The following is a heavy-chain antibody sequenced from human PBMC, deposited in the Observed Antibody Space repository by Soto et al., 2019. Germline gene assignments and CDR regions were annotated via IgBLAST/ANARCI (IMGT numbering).Heavy chain of an antibody. J-gene: IGHJ5*02. D-gene: IGHD3-22*01. Sequence: SETLSLTCAVSGYSISSGYYWGCLRQPPGKGLEWIGSIYHGLSTYYNPSLNSRVTLSIDMTNTHVSLILNSVTAADTAVYYCARVGPWVPYYYDSSPYTFENWFDPWGQGTLVSVSS. CDR1: GYSISSGYY. V-gene: IGHV4-38-2*01. CDR2: IYHGLST. CDR3: ARVGPWVPYYYDSSPYTFENWFDP.